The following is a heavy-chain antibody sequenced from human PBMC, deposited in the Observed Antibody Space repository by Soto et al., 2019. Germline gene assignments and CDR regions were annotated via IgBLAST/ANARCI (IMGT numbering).Heavy chain of an antibody. Sequence: PGGSLRLPCASSGFLYTRYSMNWVRQAPGKGLECVSSISSTTNYIYYGDSMKGRFTISRDNAKNSLYLEMNSLSAEDTAVYYCARESEDLTSNFDYWGQGTLVTVSS. CDR1: GFLYTRYS. J-gene: IGHJ4*02. CDR2: ISSTTNYI. V-gene: IGHV3-21*06. CDR3: ARESEDLTSNFDY.